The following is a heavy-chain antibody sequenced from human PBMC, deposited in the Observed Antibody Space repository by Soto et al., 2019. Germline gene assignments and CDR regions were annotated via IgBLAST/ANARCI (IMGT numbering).Heavy chain of an antibody. Sequence: PXESLTLSCAASCFIFNCYKKNWVRPAPGKGLEWVSSISGDSNYIYYADSVQGRFTISRDNAKNSVYLQMNSLRAEDTAVYYCERVVYFDRSAYGLWGQGTMVTVSS. D-gene: IGHD3-22*01. CDR3: ERVVYFDRSAYGL. V-gene: IGHV3-21*01. CDR1: CFIFNCYK. J-gene: IGHJ3*01. CDR2: ISGDSNYI.